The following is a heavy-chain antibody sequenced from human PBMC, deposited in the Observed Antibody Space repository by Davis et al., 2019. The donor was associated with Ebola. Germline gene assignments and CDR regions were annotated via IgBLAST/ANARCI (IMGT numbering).Heavy chain of an antibody. CDR3: AREAGATTRINDS. J-gene: IGHJ5*01. CDR2: ISACNGNT. CDR1: SYTFTSYG. V-gene: IGHV1-18*01. Sequence: ASVKVSCKASSYTFTSYGISWVRQAPGQGLEWMGWISACNGNTNYAQKLQGRVTMTTDTSRSTAYMELRSLRSDNTAVYYCAREAGATTRINDSWGQGTLVTVSS. D-gene: IGHD1-26*01.